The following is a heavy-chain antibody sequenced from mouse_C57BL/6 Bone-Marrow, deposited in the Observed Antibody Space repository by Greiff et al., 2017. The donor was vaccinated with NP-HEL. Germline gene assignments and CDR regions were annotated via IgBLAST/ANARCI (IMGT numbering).Heavy chain of an antibody. D-gene: IGHD1-1*01. CDR1: GYTFTSYW. Sequence: QVQLQQPGAELVMPGASVKLSCKASGYTFTSYWMHWVKQRPGQGLEWIGEIDPSDSYTNYNQKFEGKSTLTVDKSSSTAYMQLSSLTSEDSAVYYCARYGYYGSSYRYAMDYWGQGTSVTVSS. V-gene: IGHV1-69*01. CDR3: ARYGYYGSSYRYAMDY. J-gene: IGHJ4*01. CDR2: IDPSDSYT.